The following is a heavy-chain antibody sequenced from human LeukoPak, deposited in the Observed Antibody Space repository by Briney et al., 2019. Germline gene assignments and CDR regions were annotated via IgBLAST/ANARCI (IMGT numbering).Heavy chain of an antibody. Sequence: SETLSLTCTVSSGSISSYYWSWIRQPPGKGLEWIGYIFYTGSTNSNPSLKSRVTISIDTSKNQFSLKLSSVTAADTAVYCCASGILTGLDYFDYWGQGALVTVSS. V-gene: IGHV4-59*01. CDR1: SGSISSYY. D-gene: IGHD3-9*01. CDR3: ASGILTGLDYFDY. J-gene: IGHJ4*02. CDR2: IFYTGST.